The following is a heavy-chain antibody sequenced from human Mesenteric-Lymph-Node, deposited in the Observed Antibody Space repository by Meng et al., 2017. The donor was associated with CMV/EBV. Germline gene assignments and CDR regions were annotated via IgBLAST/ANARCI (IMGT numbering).Heavy chain of an antibody. Sequence: GGSLRPSCVDSAFTFSSYTMNWVRQAPGKGLEWVAFIRYDVSNKYYADSVKGRFTISRDNSKNTLYLQMNSMRAEDTAVYHCAKGQGGYCSVGSGPPQDWGQGTLVTVSS. CDR1: AFTFSSYT. CDR2: IRYDVSNK. CDR3: AKGQGGYCSVGSGPPQD. V-gene: IGHV3-30*02. J-gene: IGHJ4*02. D-gene: IGHD2-15*01.